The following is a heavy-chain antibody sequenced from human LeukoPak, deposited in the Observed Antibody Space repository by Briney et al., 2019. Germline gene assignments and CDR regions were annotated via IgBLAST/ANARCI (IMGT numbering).Heavy chain of an antibody. CDR1: GGTFSSYA. CDR2: INPNSGGT. CDR3: ARDAPDDY. J-gene: IGHJ4*02. V-gene: IGHV1-2*02. Sequence: ASVKVFCKASGGTFSSYAISWVRQAPGQGLEWMGWINPNSGGTNYAQKFQGRVTMTRDTSISTAYMELSRLRSDDTAVYYCARDAPDDYWGQGTLVTVSS.